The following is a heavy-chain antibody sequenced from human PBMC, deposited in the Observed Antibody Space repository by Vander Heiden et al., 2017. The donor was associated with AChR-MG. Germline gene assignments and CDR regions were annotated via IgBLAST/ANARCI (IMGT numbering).Heavy chain of an antibody. CDR2: VSRSGDTT. V-gene: IGHV3-23*01. J-gene: IGHJ1*01. CDR1: GFTFHSYA. Sequence: EVQLLDFGGGLVQPGGSLRLSCAASGFTFHSYAMSWVRQAPGKGLEWVSAVSRSGDTTYYAGSVKGRFTIYRDNAKNTVYLQMNSLRAEDTAVYYCARDGSGSFPQAEYFQNWGKGTLVTVSA. CDR3: ARDGSGSFPQAEYFQN. D-gene: IGHD1-26*01.